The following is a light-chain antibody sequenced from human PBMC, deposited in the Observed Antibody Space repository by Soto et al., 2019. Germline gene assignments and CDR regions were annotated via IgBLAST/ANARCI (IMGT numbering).Light chain of an antibody. CDR3: QQYNNWPRT. Sequence: ESVLTQSPATLSLSPGERATLSCRASQSVSSYLAWYQQKPGQAPRLLIHGATTRATGIPARFSGSGSGTEFTLTISSLQSEDFAVYYCQQYNNWPRTFGQGTKVDNK. J-gene: IGKJ1*01. CDR2: GAT. V-gene: IGKV3-15*01. CDR1: QSVSSY.